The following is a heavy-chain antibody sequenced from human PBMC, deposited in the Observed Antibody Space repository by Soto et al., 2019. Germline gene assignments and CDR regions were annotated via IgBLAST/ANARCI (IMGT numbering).Heavy chain of an antibody. CDR2: IKQDGSEK. V-gene: IGHV3-7*01. CDR3: ARAPN. CDR1: GFTFSNDW. J-gene: IGHJ4*02. Sequence: GGSLRLSCAASGFTFSNDWMSWVRQAPGKGLEWVANIKQDGSEKNYVDSVKGRFTISRDNAKNSLYLQMNSLKAEDTAVYYCARAPNWGQGTLVTVSS.